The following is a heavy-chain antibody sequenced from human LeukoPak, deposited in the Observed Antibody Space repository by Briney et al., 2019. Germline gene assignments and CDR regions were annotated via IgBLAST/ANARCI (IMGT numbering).Heavy chain of an antibody. CDR2: ITNSGSAI. V-gene: IGHV3-48*04. CDR1: GFTFSSYI. Sequence: GGSLRLSCAASGFTFSSYIMNWVRQAPGEGLEWVSYITNSGSAIYYADSVKGRFTISRDNAKNSLYLQMNSLRAEDTAVYYCARESSSSSSFGYWGQGTLVTVSS. D-gene: IGHD6-13*01. CDR3: ARESSSSSSFGY. J-gene: IGHJ4*02.